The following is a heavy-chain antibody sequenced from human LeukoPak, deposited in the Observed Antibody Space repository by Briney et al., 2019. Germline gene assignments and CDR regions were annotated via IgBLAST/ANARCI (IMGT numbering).Heavy chain of an antibody. J-gene: IGHJ3*02. V-gene: IGHV3-30-3*01. CDR2: LSYDGSSK. Sequence: GGSLRLSCAASGFTFSSYAMHWVRQAPGKGLEWVALLSYDGSSKYYADSVKGRFTISRDNSKNTLYLQMNSLRAEDTAVYYCAKGSAFDIWGQGTMVTVSS. CDR1: GFTFSSYA. CDR3: AKGSAFDI.